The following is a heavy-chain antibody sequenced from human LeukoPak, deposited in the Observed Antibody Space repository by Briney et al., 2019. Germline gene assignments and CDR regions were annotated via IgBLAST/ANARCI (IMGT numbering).Heavy chain of an antibody. CDR3: AKDRNSGGWYGELRDY. V-gene: IGHV3-23*01. D-gene: IGHD6-19*01. CDR1: GFTFSSYA. CDR2: ISGSGGST. J-gene: IGHJ4*02. Sequence: GGSLRLSCAASGFTFSSYAMNWVRQAPGKGLEWVSTISGSGGSTYYAGSVKGRFTISRNNSKNTLYLQMNSLRAEDTAVYYCAKDRNSGGWYGELRDYWGQGTLVTVSS.